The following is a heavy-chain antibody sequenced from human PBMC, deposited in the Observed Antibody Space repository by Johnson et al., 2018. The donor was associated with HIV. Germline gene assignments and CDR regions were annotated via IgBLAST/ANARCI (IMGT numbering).Heavy chain of an antibody. V-gene: IGHV3-30-3*01. J-gene: IGHJ3*02. CDR3: ARPDSGRYRDAFDI. CDR1: GFTFSSYD. D-gene: IGHD1-26*01. Sequence: QVQLVESGGGVVQPGRSLRLSCVGSGFTFSSYDMHWVRQAPGKGMDWVALISYDGSNKYYADSVKGRFTISRDNSKNTLYLQMNSLRTEDTAVYYCARPDSGRYRDAFDIWGQGTMVTVSS. CDR2: ISYDGSNK.